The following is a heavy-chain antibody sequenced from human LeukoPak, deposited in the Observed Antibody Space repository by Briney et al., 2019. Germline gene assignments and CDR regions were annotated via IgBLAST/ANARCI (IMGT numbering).Heavy chain of an antibody. D-gene: IGHD2/OR15-2a*01. J-gene: IGHJ4*02. V-gene: IGHV3-23*01. Sequence: GGSLRLSCAASRFTFSTYAMSWVRQPPGKGLEWVSAISGSDGSTYYADSVKGRFTISRDNSKNTLYLQMNSLRAEDTAVYYCAKDRTYYSYFDYWGQGTLVTVSS. CDR1: RFTFSTYA. CDR3: AKDRTYYSYFDY. CDR2: ISGSDGST.